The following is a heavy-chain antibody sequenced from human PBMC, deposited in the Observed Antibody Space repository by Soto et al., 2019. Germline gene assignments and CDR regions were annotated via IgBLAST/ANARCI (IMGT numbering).Heavy chain of an antibody. J-gene: IGHJ4*02. Sequence: QLQLQESGPGLVKPSETLSLTCTVSGGSISSSSYYWGWIRQPPGKGLEWIGSIYYSGSTYYNPSLKSRVTISVDTSNNQFSLKLSSVTAADTAVYYCARRYYDFWSGRFDYWGQGTLVTVSS. CDR1: GGSISSSSYY. CDR2: IYYSGST. D-gene: IGHD3-3*01. V-gene: IGHV4-39*01. CDR3: ARRYYDFWSGRFDY.